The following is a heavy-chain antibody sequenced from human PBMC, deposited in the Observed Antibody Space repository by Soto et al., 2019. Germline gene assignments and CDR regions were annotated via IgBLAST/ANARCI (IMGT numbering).Heavy chain of an antibody. CDR3: AISRRYGSGNSLPNDF. D-gene: IGHD3-10*01. Sequence: PSETLSLTCTVSGGSISSGGYYWSWIRQHPGKGLEWIGYIYYSGSTYYNPSLKSRVTISVDTSKNQFSLKLSSVTAADTAVYYCAISRRYGSGNSLPNDFWGQGTLVTVSS. V-gene: IGHV4-31*03. CDR1: GGSISSGGYY. J-gene: IGHJ4*02. CDR2: IYYSGST.